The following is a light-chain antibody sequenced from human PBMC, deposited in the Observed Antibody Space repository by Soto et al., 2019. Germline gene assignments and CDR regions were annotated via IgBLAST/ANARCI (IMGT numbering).Light chain of an antibody. CDR2: SAS. Sequence: DIQMTQSPSSLSASVGDRVTITCRASQSIDNYLNWYQQKSGKAPQLLIYSASHLQSGVPSRFSGGGYGTDFILTISSLQPEDSAIYFCQQSITASLTFGGGTKVEIK. CDR3: QQSITASLT. CDR1: QSIDNY. V-gene: IGKV1-39*01. J-gene: IGKJ4*01.